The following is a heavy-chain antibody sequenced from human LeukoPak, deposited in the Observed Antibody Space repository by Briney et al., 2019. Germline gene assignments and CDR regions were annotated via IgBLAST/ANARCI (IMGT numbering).Heavy chain of an antibody. CDR1: GFTVSSNY. CDR2: IYSGGST. CDR3: AKEAYDGSGYYLEDY. D-gene: IGHD3-22*01. Sequence: GGSLRLSCAASGFTVSSNYMSWVRQAPGKGLEWVSVIYSGGSTYYADSVKGRFTISRDNSKNTLYLQMNSLRAEDTAVYYCAKEAYDGSGYYLEDYWGQGTLVTVSS. J-gene: IGHJ4*02. V-gene: IGHV3-53*01.